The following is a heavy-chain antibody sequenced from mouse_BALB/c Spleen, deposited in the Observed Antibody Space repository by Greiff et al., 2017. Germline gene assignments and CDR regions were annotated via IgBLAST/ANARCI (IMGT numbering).Heavy chain of an antibody. CDR2: ISYDGSN. Sequence: VQLKQSGPGLVKPSQSLSLTCSVTGYSITSGYYWNWIRQFPGNKLEWKGYISYDGSNNYNPSLKNRISITRDTSKNQFFLKLNSVTTEDTATYYCARHDGYYYFDVWGAGTTVTVSS. J-gene: IGHJ1*01. CDR3: ARHDGYYYFDV. D-gene: IGHD2-3*01. CDR1: GYSITSGYY. V-gene: IGHV3-6*02.